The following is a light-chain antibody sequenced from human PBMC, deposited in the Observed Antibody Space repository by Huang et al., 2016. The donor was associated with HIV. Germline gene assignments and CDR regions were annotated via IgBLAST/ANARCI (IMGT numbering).Light chain of an antibody. CDR2: LAF. CDR1: QTLLHGSAYNF. V-gene: IGKV2-28*01. CDR3: MQTLQTPFT. J-gene: IGKJ2*01. Sequence: DIVVTQSPLSLPVTPGEPSSSSCRSSQTLLHGSAYNFLDWYLQKPGQSLQLLIYLAFNRAYWVPDRFSCSGSGIYFTLEISRVEPEDVGVYYCMQTLQTPFTFGQGTRVEI.